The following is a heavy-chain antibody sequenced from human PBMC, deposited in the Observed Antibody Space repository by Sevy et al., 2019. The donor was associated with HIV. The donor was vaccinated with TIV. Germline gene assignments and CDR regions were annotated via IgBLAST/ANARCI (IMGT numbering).Heavy chain of an antibody. J-gene: IGHJ5*02. V-gene: IGHV3-33*01. D-gene: IGHD6-13*01. CDR1: GFTFSSYG. CDR3: ARDFIAAAGTDWFDP. CDR2: IWYDGSNK. Sequence: GSLRLSCAASGFTFSSYGMHWVRQAPGKGLEWVAVIWYDGSNKYYADSVKGRFTISRDNSKNTLYLQMNSLRAEDTAVYYCARDFIAAAGTDWFDPWGQGTLITVSS.